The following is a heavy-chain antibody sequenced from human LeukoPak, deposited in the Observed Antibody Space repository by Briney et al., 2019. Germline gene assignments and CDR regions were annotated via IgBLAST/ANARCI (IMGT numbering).Heavy chain of an antibody. V-gene: IGHV3-66*01. CDR2: IYAGGTT. J-gene: IGHJ4*02. CDR3: ARDQYGPRAAGGKARYFDY. D-gene: IGHD6-13*01. CDR1: GFTVGTNY. Sequence: PGGSLRLSCVASGFTVGTNYMSWVRQAPGKGLEWVSVIYAGGTTYYADSVKGRFTISRDISKNTVYLQMNSLRAEDTAVYYCARDQYGPRAAGGKARYFDYWGQGTLVTVSS.